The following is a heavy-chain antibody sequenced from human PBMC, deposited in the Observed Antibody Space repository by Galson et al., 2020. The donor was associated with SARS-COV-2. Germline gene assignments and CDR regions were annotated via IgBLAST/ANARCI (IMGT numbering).Heavy chain of an antibody. CDR2: VFSNGTT. D-gene: IGHD1-26*01. J-gene: IGHJ4*01. CDR3: ARRWHLLGRFDF. Sequence: SETLSLTCTVSDDSITSRSYAWGWIRQPPGLGLEFIGTVFSNGTTYYSASLQSRVSISLDTSNKQFSLRLASVTAADTAIYYCARRWHLLGRFDFWGHGTLVAVSS. CDR1: DDSITSRSYA. V-gene: IGHV4-39*01.